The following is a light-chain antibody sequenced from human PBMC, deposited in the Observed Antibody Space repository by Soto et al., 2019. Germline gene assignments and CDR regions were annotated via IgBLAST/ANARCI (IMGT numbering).Light chain of an antibody. V-gene: IGKV1-33*01. J-gene: IGKJ3*01. CDR2: DAS. CDR1: RAISTN. Sequence: DIQMTQSPSSLSASVGDRATFPSQASRAISTNLNWYQQKPGKPPKLLTYDASNLETGVPSRFSGSGSGTDFTFTISSLQPEDIATYYCQQYDNLPFTFGPGTKVDIK. CDR3: QQYDNLPFT.